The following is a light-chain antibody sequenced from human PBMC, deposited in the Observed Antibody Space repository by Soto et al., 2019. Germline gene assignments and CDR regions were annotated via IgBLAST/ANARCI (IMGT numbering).Light chain of an antibody. J-gene: IGKJ1*01. CDR3: QKYNSAPRT. Sequence: DIQMTQSPSSLSASVGDRVTITCRASQCISNYLAWYQQEPGKVPKLLIYAASTLQSGVPSRCSSSVSGTDFTLTISSLQPEDVSTYYCQKYNSAPRTFGQGTKVEIK. V-gene: IGKV1-27*01. CDR2: AAS. CDR1: QCISNY.